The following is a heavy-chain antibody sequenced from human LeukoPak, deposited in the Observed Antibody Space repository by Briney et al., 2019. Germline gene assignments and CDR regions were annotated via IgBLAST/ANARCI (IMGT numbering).Heavy chain of an antibody. CDR3: ARVHDDYGDYYYYGMDV. D-gene: IGHD4-17*01. CDR2: IIPIFGTA. Sequence: SVKVSCKASGGTFSSYAISWVRQAPGQGLEWMGAIIPIFGTANYAQKFQGRVTITADKSTSTAYMELSSLRSEDTAVYYCARVHDDYGDYYYYGMDVWGKGTTVTVSS. J-gene: IGHJ6*04. CDR1: GGTFSSYA. V-gene: IGHV1-69*06.